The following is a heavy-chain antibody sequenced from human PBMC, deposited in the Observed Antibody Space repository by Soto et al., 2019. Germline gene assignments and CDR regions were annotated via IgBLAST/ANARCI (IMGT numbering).Heavy chain of an antibody. V-gene: IGHV3-30*04. CDR1: GFTFSSYA. CDR3: ARQTFDSSGYFTWGYFDY. D-gene: IGHD3-22*01. CDR2: ISYDGRNK. Sequence: QVQLVESGGGVVQPGRSLRLSCAASGFTFSSYAMHWVRQAPGKGLEWVAVISYDGRNKYYADSVKGRFTISRDNSKNTLYLQMNSLRAEDTAVYYCARQTFDSSGYFTWGYFDYWGQGTLVTVSS. J-gene: IGHJ4*02.